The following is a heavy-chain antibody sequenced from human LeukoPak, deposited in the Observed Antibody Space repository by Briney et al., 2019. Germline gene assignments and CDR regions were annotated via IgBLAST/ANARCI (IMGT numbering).Heavy chain of an antibody. CDR3: AKALGDWPTTLDY. J-gene: IGHJ4*02. Sequence: GGSLRLSCSASGFIFRHYAVNWVRQSPGKGLEWVSGISGSGDSTYYADSVKGRFTVSRDNSKNTLYLQMNSLPAADTAVYFCAKALGDWPTTLDYWGRGTLVTVSS. D-gene: IGHD3-16*01. CDR2: ISGSGDST. CDR1: GFIFRHYA. V-gene: IGHV3-23*01.